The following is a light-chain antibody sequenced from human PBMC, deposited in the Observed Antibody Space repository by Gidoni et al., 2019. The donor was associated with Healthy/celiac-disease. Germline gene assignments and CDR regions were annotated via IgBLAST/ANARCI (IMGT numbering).Light chain of an antibody. Sequence: QSALTQPRSVSGSPGQSVTISCPGTSSDVGGYNYVSCYQQHPGKAPILMIYDVSKRPSGVPDRFSGSKSGNTASLTISGLQAEDEADYYCCSYAGSYFYVFGTGTKVTV. CDR1: SSDVGGYNY. CDR3: CSYAGSYFYV. V-gene: IGLV2-11*01. CDR2: DVS. J-gene: IGLJ1*01.